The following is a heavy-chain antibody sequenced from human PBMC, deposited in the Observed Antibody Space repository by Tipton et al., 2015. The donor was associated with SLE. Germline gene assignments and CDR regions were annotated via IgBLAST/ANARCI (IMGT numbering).Heavy chain of an antibody. CDR3: ARDVGGYSYGYLGGYFDY. CDR2: ISAYNGNT. V-gene: IGHV1-18*04. Sequence: QLVQSGAEVKKPGASVKVSCKASGYTFTSYGISWVRQAPGQGLEWMGWISAYNGNTNYAQKLQGRVTMTTDTSTSTAYMELRSLRSDDTAVYYCARDVGGYSYGYLGGYFDYWGQGTLVTVSS. D-gene: IGHD5-18*01. J-gene: IGHJ4*02. CDR1: GYTFTSYG.